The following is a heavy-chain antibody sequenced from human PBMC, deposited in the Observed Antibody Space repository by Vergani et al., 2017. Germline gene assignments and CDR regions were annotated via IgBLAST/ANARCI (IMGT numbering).Heavy chain of an antibody. J-gene: IGHJ5*01. CDR1: GFSFSGYW. V-gene: IGHV3-74*01. D-gene: IGHD5-12*01. CDR2: IKSDGSIT. Sequence: EVQLVESGGGLIHPGGSLRLSCEGSGFSFSGYWMHWVRQSPEKGLVWVSRIKSDGSITNYADSVKGRFTISRDNAKNTLYLEMNSLRCDDTAIYYCVRARCSGPCFRSNWFDSWGQGTLVTVSS. CDR3: VRARCSGPCFRSNWFDS.